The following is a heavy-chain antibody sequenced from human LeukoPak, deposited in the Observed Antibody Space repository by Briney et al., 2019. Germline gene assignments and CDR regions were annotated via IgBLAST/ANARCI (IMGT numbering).Heavy chain of an antibody. D-gene: IGHD3-10*01. CDR3: ARDRGSGSVDP. V-gene: IGHV4-59*01. Sequence: SETLSLTCTVPGGSISSYYWSWIRQPPGKGLEWIGYIYYSGSTNYNPSLKSRVTISVDTSKNQFSLKLSSVTAADTAVYYCARDRGSGSVDPWGQGTLVTVSS. CDR2: IYYSGST. CDR1: GGSISSYY. J-gene: IGHJ5*02.